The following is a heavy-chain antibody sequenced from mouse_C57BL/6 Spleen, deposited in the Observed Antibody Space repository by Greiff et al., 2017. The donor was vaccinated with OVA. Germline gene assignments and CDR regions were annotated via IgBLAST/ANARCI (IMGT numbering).Heavy chain of an antibody. J-gene: IGHJ2*01. CDR3: ARKAGAVFDY. V-gene: IGHV1-69*01. CDR1: GYTFTSYW. Sequence: QVQLQQSGAELVMPGASVKLSCKASGYTFTSYWMHWVKQRPGQGLEWIGEIDPSDSYTNYNQKFKGKSTLTVDKSSSTAYMQLSSLTSEDSAVYYCARKAGAVFDYWGQGTTLTVSS. CDR2: IDPSDSYT.